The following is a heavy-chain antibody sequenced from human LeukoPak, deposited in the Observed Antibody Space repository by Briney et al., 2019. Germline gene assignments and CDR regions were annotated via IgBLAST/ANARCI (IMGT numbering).Heavy chain of an antibody. CDR2: ISGSGTST. CDR1: GFTFSSYA. J-gene: IGHJ4*02. D-gene: IGHD4-17*01. V-gene: IGHV3-23*01. CDR3: AKRYGDSEGN. Sequence: GGSLRLSCAASGFTFSSYAMSWVRQAPGKGREWVSAISGSGTSTYYADSVKGRFTISRDNSKNTLYLQMNFLRAEDTAVYYCAKRYGDSEGNWGQGTLVTVSS.